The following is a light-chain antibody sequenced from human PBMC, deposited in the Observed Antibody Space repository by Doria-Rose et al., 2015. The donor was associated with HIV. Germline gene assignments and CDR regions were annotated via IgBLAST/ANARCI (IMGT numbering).Light chain of an antibody. V-gene: IGKV3-20*01. J-gene: IGKJ1*01. CDR2: GGS. CDR3: HQYGTSWT. CDR1: QSFSSTY. Sequence: TQSPGTLSLSPGERATLSCRASQSFSSTYLAWYQQKPGQAPSLLIYGGSTRATGIPDRFSASGSGADFTLTINRLEPEDFAPYYCHQYGTSWTFGQGTKVEI.